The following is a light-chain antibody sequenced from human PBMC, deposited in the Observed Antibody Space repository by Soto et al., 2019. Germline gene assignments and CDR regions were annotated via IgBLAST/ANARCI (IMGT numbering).Light chain of an antibody. CDR1: QSITYW. CDR3: QQYHSFSFT. V-gene: IGKV1-5*01. Sequence: DIQMTQSPSSLSASVGDRVTITCRASQSITYWLAWYQQKPGRAPKLLIYDVFNLQSGVPSRFSGSGSGTEFTLTISSLQPDDSATYYCQQYHSFSFTVAQGTNVDIK. J-gene: IGKJ2*01. CDR2: DVF.